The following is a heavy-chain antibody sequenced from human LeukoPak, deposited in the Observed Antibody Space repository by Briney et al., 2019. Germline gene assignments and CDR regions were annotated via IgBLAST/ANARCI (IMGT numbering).Heavy chain of an antibody. CDR2: IYHSGST. V-gene: IGHV4-4*02. CDR1: GGSISSSNW. Sequence: PSETLSLTCAVSGGSISSSNWWSWVRQPPGKGLEWIGQIYHSGSTNYNPSLKSRVTISVDKSKNQFSLKLSSVTAADTAVYYCARALGYSSGWYKANWFDPWGQGTLVTVSS. J-gene: IGHJ5*02. CDR3: ARALGYSSGWYKANWFDP. D-gene: IGHD6-19*01.